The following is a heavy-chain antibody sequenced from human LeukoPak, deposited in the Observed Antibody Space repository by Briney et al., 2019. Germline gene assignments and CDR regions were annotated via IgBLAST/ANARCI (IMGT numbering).Heavy chain of an antibody. V-gene: IGHV1-2*02. CDR3: STAFGVVDFDF. CDR2: INPNSGDT. CDR1: GYTFTGYY. D-gene: IGHD3-3*01. Sequence: GASVKVSCKASGYTFTGYYMHWVRQAPGQGLEWMGWINPNSGDTNYAQKFQGRVTMTRDTSISTAYMELSRLTSDDTAVYYCSTAFGVVDFDFWGQGTLVTVSS. J-gene: IGHJ4*02.